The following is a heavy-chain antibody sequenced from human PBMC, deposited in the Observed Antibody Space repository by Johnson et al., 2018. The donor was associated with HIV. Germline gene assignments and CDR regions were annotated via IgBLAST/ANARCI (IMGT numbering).Heavy chain of an antibody. Sequence: VQLVESGGDLVQPGGSLRLSCAASGFTFSSYAMSWVRQAPGKGLEWVSAISGSGGRTYSADSVKGRFTLSRDNSKNTLYLQMNSLRAGDTAVYYCARGKAFDIWGQWTMVTVSS. V-gene: IGHV3-23*04. CDR1: GFTFSSYA. CDR2: ISGSGGRT. CDR3: ARGKAFDI. J-gene: IGHJ3*02.